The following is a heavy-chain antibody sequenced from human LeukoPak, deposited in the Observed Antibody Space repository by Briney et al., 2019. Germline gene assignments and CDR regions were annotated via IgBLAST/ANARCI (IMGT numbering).Heavy chain of an antibody. J-gene: IGHJ4*02. V-gene: IGHV1-2*02. CDR2: INPNSGGT. D-gene: IGHD2-15*01. CDR3: AREPPYCSGDSCFDY. Sequence: ASVKVSCKASGYTFTSYYMHWVRQAPGQGLEWMGWINPNSGGTNYAQKFQGRVTMTRDTSISTAYMELSRLRSDDTAVYYCAREPPYCSGDSCFDYWGQGTLVTVSS. CDR1: GYTFTSYY.